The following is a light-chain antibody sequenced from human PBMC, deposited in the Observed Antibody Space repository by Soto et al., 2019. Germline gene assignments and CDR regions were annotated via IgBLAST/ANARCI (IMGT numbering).Light chain of an antibody. CDR3: QQSYSTPLYT. J-gene: IGKJ2*01. CDR2: EAS. V-gene: IGKV1-39*01. Sequence: DIQMTQSPSSLSASVGDRVTITCRASQSIRNYLNWYQQKPGKAPKLLIYEASRLQSGVPSRFSGSGPETDFPLTISSLQPEDFATYYCQQSYSTPLYTFGQGTKLEIK. CDR1: QSIRNY.